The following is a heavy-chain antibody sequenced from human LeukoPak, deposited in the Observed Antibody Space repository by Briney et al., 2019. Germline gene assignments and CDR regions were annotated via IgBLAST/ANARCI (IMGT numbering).Heavy chain of an antibody. V-gene: IGHV4-39*01. Sequence: SETLSLTCTVSGGSISSSSYFWGWIRQPPGKGLEWIGSVYDSGSTYYNPSLKSRVTISVYTSKNQFSLKLSSVTAADTAVFYCARLPPTESSGWGRPFDYWGQGTLVTVSS. CDR1: GGSISSSSYF. CDR3: ARLPPTESSGWGRPFDY. J-gene: IGHJ4*02. D-gene: IGHD6-19*01. CDR2: VYDSGST.